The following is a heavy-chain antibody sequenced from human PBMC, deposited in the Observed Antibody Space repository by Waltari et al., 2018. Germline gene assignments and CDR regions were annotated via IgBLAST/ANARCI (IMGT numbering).Heavy chain of an antibody. CDR1: GFTFSSYW. CDR3: ARGPLYNWNYNFQH. J-gene: IGHJ1*01. D-gene: IGHD1-7*01. V-gene: IGHV3-74*01. CDR2: INSDGSST. Sequence: EVQLVESGGGLVQPGGSLRLSCAASGFTFSSYWMHCVRQAPGKGLVGDSRINSDGSSTSYADSVKGRFTISRDNAKNTLYLQMNSLRAEDTAVYYCARGPLYNWNYNFQHWGQGTLVTVSS.